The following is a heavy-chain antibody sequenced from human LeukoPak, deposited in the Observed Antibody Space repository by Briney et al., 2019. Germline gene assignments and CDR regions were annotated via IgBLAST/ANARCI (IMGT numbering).Heavy chain of an antibody. CDR2: INQGTTHI. J-gene: IGHJ6*03. V-gene: IGHV3-21*03. CDR1: GLSLITSA. Sequence: PGGSLRPACVTSGLSLITSARNSVRQAPGWGLEWVSSINQGTTHITYAGSVSGRFTLSRDDARNSLYLQMSSRRAERTFVYDCALLGCSRTSCSELYYMDVWGKGTTVTVSS. D-gene: IGHD2-2*01. CDR3: ALLGCSRTSCSELYYMDV.